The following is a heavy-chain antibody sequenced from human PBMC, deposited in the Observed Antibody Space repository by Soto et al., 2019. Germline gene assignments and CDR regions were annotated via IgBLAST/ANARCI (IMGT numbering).Heavy chain of an antibody. CDR2: ISYDGTYK. CDR3: DNEVDVALSSLQYGMDV. D-gene: IGHD5-12*01. J-gene: IGHJ6*02. Sequence: GSLILFCAASGWTFNKFAIHWVRQAPGKGLEWVAFISYDGTYKYYADSVRGRFTVYRDNSKSTLFLQMNSLKFEDTAVYVCDNEVDVALSSLQYGMDVWGQGTTVTVSS. CDR1: GWTFNKFA. V-gene: IGHV3-30*14.